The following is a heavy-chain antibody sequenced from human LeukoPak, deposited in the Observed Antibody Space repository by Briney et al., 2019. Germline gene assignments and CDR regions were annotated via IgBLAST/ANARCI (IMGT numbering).Heavy chain of an antibody. CDR2: IYPGDSDT. D-gene: IGHD3-10*01. Sequence: GESLKISCKGSGYSFTSYWSGWVRQMPGKGLEWMGIIYPGDSDTRYSPSFQGQVTISADKSISTAYLQWSNLKASDTAMYYCARPRTYYYGSGSPDAFDIWGQGTTVTVSS. CDR3: ARPRTYYYGSGSPDAFDI. CDR1: GYSFTSYW. V-gene: IGHV5-51*01. J-gene: IGHJ3*02.